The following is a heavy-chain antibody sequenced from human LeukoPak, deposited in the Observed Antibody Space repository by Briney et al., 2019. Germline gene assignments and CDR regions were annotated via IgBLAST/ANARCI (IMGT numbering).Heavy chain of an antibody. CDR2: IYYSGST. V-gene: IGHV4-39*01. CDR1: GGSISSSSYY. D-gene: IGHD1-26*01. J-gene: IGHJ4*02. CDR3: ASPYSGSFDY. Sequence: KASETLSLTCTVSGGSISSSSYYWGWIRQPPGKGLEWIGSIYYSGSTYYSPSLKSRVTISVDTSKNQFSLKLSSVTAADTAVYYCASPYSGSFDYWGQGTLVTVSS.